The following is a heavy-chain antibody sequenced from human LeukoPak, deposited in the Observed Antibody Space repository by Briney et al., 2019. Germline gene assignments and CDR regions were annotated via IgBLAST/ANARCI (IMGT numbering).Heavy chain of an antibody. J-gene: IGHJ5*02. CDR3: ARQVGSSGWFDH. V-gene: IGHV5-51*01. CDR2: IYPDDSDT. Sequence: GESLKISCKASGYSFASYWIGWVRQMPGKGLEWMGIIYPDDSDTRYSPSFQGQVTISADKSISTAYMQWSSLKASDTAMYYCARQVGSSGWFDHWGQGTLVTVSS. D-gene: IGHD6-6*01. CDR1: GYSFASYW.